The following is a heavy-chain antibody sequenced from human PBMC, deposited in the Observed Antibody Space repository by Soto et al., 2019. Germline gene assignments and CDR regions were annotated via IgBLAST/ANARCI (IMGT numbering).Heavy chain of an antibody. Sequence: GSLRLSCAASGFTFSSYGMHWARQAPGKGLEWVAVISYDGSNKYYADSVKGRFTTSRDNSKNTLYLQMNSLRAEDTAAYYCAKDLGYDSSGYYHGMDVWGRGTTGAVSS. V-gene: IGHV3-30*18. CDR2: ISYDGSNK. D-gene: IGHD3-22*01. CDR1: GFTFSSYG. CDR3: AKDLGYDSSGYYHGMDV. J-gene: IGHJ6*02.